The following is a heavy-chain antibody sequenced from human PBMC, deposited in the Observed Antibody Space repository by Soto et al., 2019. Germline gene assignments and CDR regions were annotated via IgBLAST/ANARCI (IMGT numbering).Heavy chain of an antibody. CDR2: SNPSGGST. J-gene: IGHJ6*02. CDR1: GYTFTSYY. V-gene: IGHV1-46*01. D-gene: IGHD2-2*01. CDR3: ARGPDCSSTCCYARLMGYYGMDV. Sequence: QVQLVQSGAEVKKPGASVKVSCKASGYTFTSYYMHWVRQAPGQGLERMGISNPSGGSTSYAQKFQGRVIMARDTSTSTVYMELSSLRSEDTAVYYCARGPDCSSTCCYARLMGYYGMDVWGQGTTVTVSS.